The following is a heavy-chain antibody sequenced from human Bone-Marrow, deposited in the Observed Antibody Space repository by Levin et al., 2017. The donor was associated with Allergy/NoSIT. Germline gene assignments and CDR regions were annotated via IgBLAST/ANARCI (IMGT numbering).Heavy chain of an antibody. CDR3: AKSGGYKYYYGMDV. CDR2: ISGSAGNT. J-gene: IGHJ6*02. Sequence: GGSLRLSCAASGFNFSSYAMTWVRQAPGKGLEWVSSISGSAGNTYYADSVKGRFTISRDNAKSTVYLEMNSLTTEDTAIYYCAKSGGYKYYYGMDVWGQGTTVTVSS. V-gene: IGHV3-23*01. CDR1: GFNFSSYA. D-gene: IGHD2-2*02.